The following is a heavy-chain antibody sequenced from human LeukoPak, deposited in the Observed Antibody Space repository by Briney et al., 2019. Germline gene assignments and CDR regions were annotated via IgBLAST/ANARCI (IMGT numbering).Heavy chain of an antibody. CDR1: GFTFSSYA. CDR3: AKKGPIVVVTATDDY. CDR2: ISGSGGST. Sequence: GGSLRLSCAAPGFTFSSYAMSWVRQAPGKGLEWVSAISGSGGSTYYADSVKGRFTISRDNSKNTLYLQMNSLRAEDTAVYYCAKKGPIVVVTATDDYWGQGTLVTVSS. J-gene: IGHJ4*02. D-gene: IGHD2-21*02. V-gene: IGHV3-23*01.